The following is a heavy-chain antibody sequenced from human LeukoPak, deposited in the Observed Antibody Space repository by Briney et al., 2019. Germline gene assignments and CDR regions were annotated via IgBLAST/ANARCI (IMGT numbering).Heavy chain of an antibody. J-gene: IGHJ1*01. D-gene: IGHD6-19*01. CDR2: IYSGGST. CDR3: ARDGDYSSGWYEYFQH. V-gene: IGHV3-53*01. Sequence: PGGSLRLSCAASGFTVSSNYMSWVRQAPGKGLEWVSVIYSGGSTYYADSVKGRFTISRDNSKNTLYLQMNSLRAEDTAVYYCARDGDYSSGWYEYFQHWGQGTLVTVSS. CDR1: GFTVSSNY.